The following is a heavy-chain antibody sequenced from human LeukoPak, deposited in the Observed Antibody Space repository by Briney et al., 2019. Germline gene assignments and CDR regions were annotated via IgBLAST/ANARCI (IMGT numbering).Heavy chain of an antibody. D-gene: IGHD5-18*01. J-gene: IGHJ4*02. Sequence: PGGSLRLSCVASEFTFSNAWMNWVRQAPGKGLEWVGRIKSKTDGGTTDYAAPVKGRFTISRDDSENTLYLQMNSLKTEDTAVYYCTTTRGYIYGPGVYGGQETLVTVSS. V-gene: IGHV3-15*01. CDR1: EFTFSNAW. CDR3: TTTRGYIYGPGVY. CDR2: IKSKTDGGTT.